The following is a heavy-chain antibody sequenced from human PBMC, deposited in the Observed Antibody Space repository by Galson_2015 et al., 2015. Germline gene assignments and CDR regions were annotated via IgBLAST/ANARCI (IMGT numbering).Heavy chain of an antibody. D-gene: IGHD5-24*01. V-gene: IGHV3-30-3*01. CDR2: ISYDGSNK. CDR3: ARVGPSAPEMATIRDYYYYGMDV. J-gene: IGHJ6*02. Sequence: SLRLSCAASGFTFSSYAMHWVRQAPGKGLEWVAVISYDGSNKYHADSVKGRFTISRDNSKNTLYLQMNSLRAEDTAVYYCARVGPSAPEMATIRDYYYYGMDVWGQGTTVTVSS. CDR1: GFTFSSYA.